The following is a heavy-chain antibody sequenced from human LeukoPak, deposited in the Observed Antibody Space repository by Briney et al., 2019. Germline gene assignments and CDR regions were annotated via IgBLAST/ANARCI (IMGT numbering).Heavy chain of an antibody. CDR1: GFTFSSYS. V-gene: IGHV3-48*01. D-gene: IGHD6-13*01. Sequence: GGSLRLSCAASGFTFSSYSMNWVRQAPGKGLQWVSYISSGSNTIYYADSVKGRFTISRDNAENSLYLQMNSLRAEDTAVYFCARGGSSSWYKWHYWGQGTLVTVSS. CDR3: ARGGSSSWYKWHY. J-gene: IGHJ4*02. CDR2: ISSGSNTI.